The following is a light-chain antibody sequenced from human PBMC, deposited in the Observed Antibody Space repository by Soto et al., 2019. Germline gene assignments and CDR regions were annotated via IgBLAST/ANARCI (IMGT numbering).Light chain of an antibody. CDR3: QSYDNSLSGSWV. V-gene: IGLV1-40*01. CDR2: VND. CDR1: SSNIGAGSD. J-gene: IGLJ3*02. Sequence: QSVLTQPPSVSGAPGQRVTISCTGSSSNIGAGSDVHWYQQLPGEAPKLLIYVNDRRPSGVADRFSGSKSGTSASLAITGLQAEDEADYYCQSYDNSLSGSWVFGGGTKLTVL.